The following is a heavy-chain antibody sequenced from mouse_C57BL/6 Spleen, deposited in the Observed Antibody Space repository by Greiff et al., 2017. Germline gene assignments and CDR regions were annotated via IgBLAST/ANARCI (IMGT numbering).Heavy chain of an antibody. J-gene: IGHJ3*01. D-gene: IGHD6-1*01. Sequence: ESGPGLVKPSQSLSLTCSVTGYSITCGYYWNWIRQFPGNKLEWMGYISYDGSNNYNPSLKNRISITRDTSKNQFFLKLNSVTTEDTATEYCAREAASAWFAYWGQGTLVTVSA. CDR1: GYSITCGYY. CDR2: ISYDGSN. CDR3: AREAASAWFAY. V-gene: IGHV3-6*01.